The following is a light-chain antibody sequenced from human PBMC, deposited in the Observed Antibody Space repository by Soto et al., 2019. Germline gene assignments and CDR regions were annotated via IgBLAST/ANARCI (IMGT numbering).Light chain of an antibody. CDR3: GTWESSLSAVV. Sequence: QSVFTQPPSVSAAPGQKVTISCSGSSSNIGNNSVSGYQQLPGTAPKLLIYDNNKRPSGIPDRFSVSKSGTSANLGITGLQTGDEADYDCGTWESSLSAVVFGGGTKVTVL. V-gene: IGLV1-51*01. J-gene: IGLJ2*01. CDR2: DNN. CDR1: SSNIGNNS.